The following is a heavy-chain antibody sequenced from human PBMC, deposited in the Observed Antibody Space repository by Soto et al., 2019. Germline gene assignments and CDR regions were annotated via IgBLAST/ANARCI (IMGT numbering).Heavy chain of an antibody. D-gene: IGHD4-17*01. Sequence: QVQLVESGGGVVQPGRSLRLSCAASGFTFSSYAMHWVRQAPGKGLEWVAVISYDGSNKYYADSVKGRFTISRDNSKHALFLQMDSLRAEDTAVYYCARGDYGGHHWYFDLWGRGTLVTVSS. V-gene: IGHV3-30-3*01. CDR2: ISYDGSNK. CDR3: ARGDYGGHHWYFDL. J-gene: IGHJ2*01. CDR1: GFTFSSYA.